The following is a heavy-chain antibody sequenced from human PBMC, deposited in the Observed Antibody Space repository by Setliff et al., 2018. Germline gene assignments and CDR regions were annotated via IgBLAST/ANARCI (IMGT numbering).Heavy chain of an antibody. CDR1: GGSISSGDHY. V-gene: IGHV4-61*10. CDR2: INHSGST. Sequence: SETLSLTCTVSGGSISSGDHYWSWIRQPAGKGLEWIGEINHSGSTNYNPSLKSRVTISVDTSKNQFSLKLTSVTAADTAVYYCARRPLYHYDFWSNWFDPWGQGTLVTVSS. J-gene: IGHJ5*02. CDR3: ARRPLYHYDFWSNWFDP. D-gene: IGHD3-3*01.